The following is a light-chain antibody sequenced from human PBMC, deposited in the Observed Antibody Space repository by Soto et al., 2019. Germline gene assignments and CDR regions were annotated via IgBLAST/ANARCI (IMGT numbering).Light chain of an antibody. V-gene: IGKV3-20*01. CDR1: QSVXSFY. CDR3: QQYGSPST. Sequence: IVLPQCACTLSLAPGERVTLSCRTSQSVXSFYLAWYLKNAGQATGLLIYGASSSATGIPDMFSGSGYGTDFTITSSRLEPDDLEVYYCQQYGSPSTFGQGTRLEIK. J-gene: IGKJ5*01. CDR2: GAS.